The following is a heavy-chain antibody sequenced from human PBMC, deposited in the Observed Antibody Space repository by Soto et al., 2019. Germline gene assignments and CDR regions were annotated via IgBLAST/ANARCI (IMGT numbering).Heavy chain of an antibody. CDR2: IYWDDDK. V-gene: IGHV2-5*02. CDR1: GFSLSTTGVA. J-gene: IGHJ4*02. D-gene: IGHD2-15*01. Sequence: SGPTLVNPTQTLTLTCSFSGFSLSTTGVAVGWIRQPPGKALECLVLIYWDDDKRYSPSLKSRLTITRDTSKNQVVLTMTDMDPMDTATYYCAHRVDYRGSWNTGYFDYWGQGTLVTVSS. CDR3: AHRVDYRGSWNTGYFDY.